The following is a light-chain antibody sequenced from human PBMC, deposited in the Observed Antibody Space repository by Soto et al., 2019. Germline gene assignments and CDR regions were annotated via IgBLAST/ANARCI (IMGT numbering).Light chain of an antibody. Sequence: DTVMTQSPSTLSVSPGETATLSCRASESVGSHLAWYQQKGGQAPRLLIYGVSTRATGIPARFRGSGSETDFTLTISSVQSGDAAIYFCQQYDNWPPWTFGQGTKVEI. V-gene: IGKV3-15*01. CDR2: GVS. CDR3: QQYDNWPPWT. J-gene: IGKJ1*01. CDR1: ESVGSH.